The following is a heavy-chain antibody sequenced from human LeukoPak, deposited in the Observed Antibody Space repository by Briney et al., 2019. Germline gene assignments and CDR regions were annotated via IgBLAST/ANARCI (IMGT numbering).Heavy chain of an antibody. D-gene: IGHD5-12*01. V-gene: IGHV3-49*04. J-gene: IGHJ4*02. Sequence: RPGGSLRLSCTGSGFTFGEYAMNWVRQAPGKGLEWVGFIRSKNYGGTTEYAASVKGRFTISRDDSKSIAYLQMNSLKTEDTAVYYCTRVIVATKDYWGQGTLVTVSS. CDR1: GFTFGEYA. CDR2: IRSKNYGGTT. CDR3: TRVIVATKDY.